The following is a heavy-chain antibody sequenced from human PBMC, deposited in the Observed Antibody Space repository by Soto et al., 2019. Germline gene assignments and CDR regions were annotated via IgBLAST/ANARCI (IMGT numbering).Heavy chain of an antibody. V-gene: IGHV1-18*01. Sequence: QVQLVQSGAEVKKPGASVKVSCKASGYTFTSYAISWVRQAPGQGLEWMGWISAYNGNTNYAQKLQGRVTMTTDTXXXXXXXXXXXXXXXXXXXXXXXXDSPPFDYWGQGTLVTVS. CDR1: GYTFTSYA. J-gene: IGHJ4*02. CDR2: ISAYNGNT. CDR3: XXDSPPFDY. D-gene: IGHD5-18*01.